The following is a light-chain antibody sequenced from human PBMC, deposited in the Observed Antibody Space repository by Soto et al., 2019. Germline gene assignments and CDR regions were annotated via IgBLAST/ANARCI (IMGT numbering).Light chain of an antibody. CDR3: QQYYSTPPT. Sequence: DIVMTQSPDSLAVSLGERATIYCKSSQSILYSSNNNNYLAWYQQKPGQSPKLLIYWASTRESGVPDRFSGSGSGTDFTLTISSLQAEDVAVYYCQQYYSTPPTFGGGTKVEIK. V-gene: IGKV4-1*01. CDR2: WAS. CDR1: QSILYSSNNNNY. J-gene: IGKJ4*01.